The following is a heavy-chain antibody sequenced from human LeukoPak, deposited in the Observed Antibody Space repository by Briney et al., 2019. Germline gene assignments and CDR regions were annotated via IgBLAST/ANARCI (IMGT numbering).Heavy chain of an antibody. V-gene: IGHV3-30*03. D-gene: IGHD4-17*01. Sequence: GGSLRLSCAASGFTFSSYGMHWVRQAPGKGLEWVAVISYDGSNKYYADSVKGRFTISRDNSKNTLYLQMNSLRAEDTAVYYCARGDYGDYSLYFDYWGQGTLVTVSS. CDR1: GFTFSSYG. J-gene: IGHJ4*02. CDR2: ISYDGSNK. CDR3: ARGDYGDYSLYFDY.